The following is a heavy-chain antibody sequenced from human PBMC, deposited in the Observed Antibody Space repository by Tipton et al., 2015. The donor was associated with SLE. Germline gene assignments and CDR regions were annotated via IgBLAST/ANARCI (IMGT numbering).Heavy chain of an antibody. J-gene: IGHJ6*03. V-gene: IGHV4-4*07. Sequence: TLSLTCTVSGDSISTSYWTWIRQPAGKGLQWIGRIYTSGNTNYNPSLKSRVTISVDASKNQFSLRLSSVTAADTAVYYCARGDYGRPEGFIGRGVAPTVTYYYYMDVWGKGTTVTVSS. CDR2: IYTSGNT. D-gene: IGHD4/OR15-4a*01. CDR3: ARGDYGRPEGFIGRGVAPTVTYYYYMDV. CDR1: GDSISTSY.